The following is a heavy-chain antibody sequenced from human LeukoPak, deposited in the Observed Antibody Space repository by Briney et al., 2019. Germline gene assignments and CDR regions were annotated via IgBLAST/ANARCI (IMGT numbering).Heavy chain of an antibody. V-gene: IGHV3-53*01. D-gene: IGHD4-17*01. CDR2: IYSGGST. Sequence: GGSLRLSCVASGFSVSSDYMTWVRQAPGKGLEWVSVIYSGGSTYYADSVKGRFTISRDNSKNTLYLQMNSLRAEDTAVYYCARDQNGDYGYWGQGTLVTVSS. J-gene: IGHJ4*02. CDR3: ARDQNGDYGY. CDR1: GFSVSSDY.